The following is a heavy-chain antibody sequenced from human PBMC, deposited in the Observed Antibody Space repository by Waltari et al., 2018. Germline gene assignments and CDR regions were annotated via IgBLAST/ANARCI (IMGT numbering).Heavy chain of an antibody. D-gene: IGHD1-1*01. CDR3: AKASRRGVALDDYFDY. V-gene: IGHV3-43D*04. CDR1: VFTFADYA. J-gene: IGHJ4*02. Sequence: EVQLVESGGGVVQPGGSLRLSCAASVFTFADYAMHWVRHAPGKALEWVSLINWDAVSPFYAASVRGRFTISRDNSKNTLYLQMNSLRPEDTAMYYCAKASRRGVALDDYFDYWGQGTLVTVSS. CDR2: INWDAVSP.